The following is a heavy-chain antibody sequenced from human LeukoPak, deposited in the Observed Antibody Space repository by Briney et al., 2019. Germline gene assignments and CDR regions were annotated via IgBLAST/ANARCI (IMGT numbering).Heavy chain of an antibody. CDR2: IYSGGST. Sequence: GGSLRLSCAASGFTVSSNYMSWVRQAPGKGLEWVSVIYSGGSTYYADSVKGRFTISRDNSKNTLYLQMNSLRAEDTAVYYCAGAAAGTTYHYWGQGTLVTVSS. CDR3: AGAAAGTTYHY. D-gene: IGHD4-17*01. V-gene: IGHV3-53*01. J-gene: IGHJ4*02. CDR1: GFTVSSNY.